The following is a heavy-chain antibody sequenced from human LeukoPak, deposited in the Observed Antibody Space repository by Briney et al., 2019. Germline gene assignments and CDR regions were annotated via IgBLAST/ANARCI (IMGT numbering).Heavy chain of an antibody. CDR3: ARRSPIAGGGPRRLED. D-gene: IGHD6-13*01. V-gene: IGHV3-53*01. Sequence: PGGSLRLSCAASGFTVSSSHMSWVRQAPGKGLEWVSIIYSGGSTSYADSVKGRFIISRDNSKNTLYLQMNSLRAEDTAVYYCARRSPIAGGGPRRLEDWGEGTLVTVSS. CDR2: IYSGGST. J-gene: IGHJ4*02. CDR1: GFTVSSSH.